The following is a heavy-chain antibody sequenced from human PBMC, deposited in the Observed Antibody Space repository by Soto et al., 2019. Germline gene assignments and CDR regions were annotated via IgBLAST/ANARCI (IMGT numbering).Heavy chain of an antibody. D-gene: IGHD3-10*01. CDR3: VRPLPSGQNYGMDV. CDR2: IYNDGKT. V-gene: IGHV3-53*01. J-gene: IGHJ6*02. Sequence: GGSLRLSCAASGFTFSSYAMSWVRQAPGMGLEWVSVIYNDGKTYYADSVKGRFTISRDASKNTLHLQMDSLRDEDTAVYYCVRPLPSGQNYGMDVWGQGTTVTVSS. CDR1: GFTFSSYA.